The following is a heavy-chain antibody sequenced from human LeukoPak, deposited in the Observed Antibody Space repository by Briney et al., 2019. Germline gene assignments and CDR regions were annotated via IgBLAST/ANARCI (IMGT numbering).Heavy chain of an antibody. Sequence: GGSLRLSCAASGFTFSSYIMNWVRQAPGKGLEWVSSISSGSNYIYYADSVKGRFTISRDDAKNSLYLQMNSLRAEDTAVYYCANWDSGSYSFDYWGQGTPVTVSS. V-gene: IGHV3-21*01. D-gene: IGHD1-26*01. CDR3: ANWDSGSYSFDY. CDR2: ISSGSNYI. CDR1: GFTFSSYI. J-gene: IGHJ4*02.